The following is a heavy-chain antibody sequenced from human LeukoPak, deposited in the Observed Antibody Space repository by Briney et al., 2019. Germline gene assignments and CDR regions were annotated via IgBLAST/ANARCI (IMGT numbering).Heavy chain of an antibody. J-gene: IGHJ4*02. CDR2: ISSSGSTI. CDR3: AGYSSGSGY. V-gene: IGHV3-48*03. CDR1: GFTFSSYE. D-gene: IGHD6-19*01. Sequence: GGFLRLSCAASGFTFSSYEMNWVRQAPGKGLEWVSYISSSGSTIYYADSVKGRFTISRDNAKNSLYLQMNSLRAEDTAVYYCAGYSSGSGYWGQGTLVTVSS.